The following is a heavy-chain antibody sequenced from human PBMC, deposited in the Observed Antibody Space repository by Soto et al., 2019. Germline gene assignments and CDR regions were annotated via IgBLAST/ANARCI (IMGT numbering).Heavy chain of an antibody. V-gene: IGHV3-48*01. CDR1: GFDFNSYS. Sequence: EVQLVESGGGLVQPGGSLRLSCVASGFDFNSYSMNWVRQAPGKGLEWISYINSGSTSVFYADSVKGLFTISRDNAKNSLYLQMNSLRAEDTAVYYCTSSASPDAYWGQGTLVTVSS. D-gene: IGHD1-26*01. CDR3: TSSASPDAY. CDR2: INSGSTSV. J-gene: IGHJ4*02.